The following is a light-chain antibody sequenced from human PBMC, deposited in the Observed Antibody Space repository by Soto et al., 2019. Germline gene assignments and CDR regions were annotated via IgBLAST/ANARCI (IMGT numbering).Light chain of an antibody. V-gene: IGKV1-9*01. CDR3: QQLNTSPLS. J-gene: IGKJ4*01. Sequence: DIQLTQSPSFLSASLGDRVTITCRASQVINSNLAWYQQKSGKAPKLLIYAASNLQSGVPSRFSGSVSGTEFTLTISSLQPGDFATYYCQQLNTSPLSFGGGTKVEIK. CDR1: QVINSN. CDR2: AAS.